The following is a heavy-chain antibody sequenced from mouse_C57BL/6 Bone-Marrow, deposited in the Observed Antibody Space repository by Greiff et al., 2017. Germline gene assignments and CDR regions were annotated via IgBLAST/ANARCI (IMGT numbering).Heavy chain of an antibody. V-gene: IGHV5-6*02. CDR1: GFTFSSYG. CDR2: ISSGGSYT. Sequence: EVKLMESGGDLVKPGGSLKLSCAASGFTFSSYGMSWVRQTPDKRLEWVATISSGGSYTYYPDSVKGRFTISRDNAKNTLYLQMSSLKSEDTAMYYCARRAFMDYWGQGTSVTVSS. CDR3: ARRAFMDY. J-gene: IGHJ4*01.